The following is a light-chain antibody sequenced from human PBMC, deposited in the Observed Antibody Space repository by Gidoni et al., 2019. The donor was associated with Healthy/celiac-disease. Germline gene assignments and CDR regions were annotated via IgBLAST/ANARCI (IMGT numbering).Light chain of an antibody. CDR2: DAS. J-gene: IGKJ4*01. Sequence: EIVLTQSPATLSLSPGERATLPCRASQSVSSYLAWYQQKPGQAPRLLIYDASNRATGIPARFSGSGSWTDVTLTIISLEPEDFAVYYCQQRSNWPPLTFGGGTKVEIK. V-gene: IGKV3-11*01. CDR3: QQRSNWPPLT. CDR1: QSVSSY.